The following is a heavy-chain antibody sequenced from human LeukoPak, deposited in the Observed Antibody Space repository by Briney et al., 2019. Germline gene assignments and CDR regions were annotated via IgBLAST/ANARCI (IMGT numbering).Heavy chain of an antibody. CDR2: ISGSGGST. J-gene: IGHJ4*02. CDR1: GFTFSNYA. D-gene: IGHD5-18*01. V-gene: IGHV3-23*01. Sequence: GGSLRLSCAASGFTFSNYAMSWVRQAPGKGLEWVSAISGSGGSTYYADSVKGRFTISRDNSKNTLYLQMNSLRAEDTAVYYCAKVSELGYSYGYYFDYWGQGTLVTVSS. CDR3: AKVSELGYSYGYYFDY.